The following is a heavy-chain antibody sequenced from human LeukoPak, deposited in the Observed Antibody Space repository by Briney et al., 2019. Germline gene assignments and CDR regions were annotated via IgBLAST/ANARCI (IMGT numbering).Heavy chain of an antibody. CDR3: ARQYDFWSGYFDY. CDR1: GFTFSSYA. CDR2: ISYDGSNT. Sequence: GGSLRLSCAASGFTFSSYAMHWVRQTPETPGKGLEWVAHISYDGSNTYYADSVKGRFTISRDNSKNTLYLQMNSLRAEDTAVYYCARQYDFWSGYFDYWGQGTLVTVSS. D-gene: IGHD3-3*01. V-gene: IGHV3-30-3*01. J-gene: IGHJ4*02.